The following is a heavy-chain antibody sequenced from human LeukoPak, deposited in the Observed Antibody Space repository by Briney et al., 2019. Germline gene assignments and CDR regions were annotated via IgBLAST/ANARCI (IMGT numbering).Heavy chain of an antibody. D-gene: IGHD3-22*01. CDR2: INPNSGCT. J-gene: IGHJ4*02. CDR1: GYTFTDYY. Sequence: ASVTVSCKASGYTFTDYYMHWVRQAPGQGLEWMGRINPNSGCTNYAQKFQGRVTMTSDTSISTAYMELSILTSDDTAVYYCARTKYYDSSGHFDYWGQGTLVTVSS. V-gene: IGHV1-2*06. CDR3: ARTKYYDSSGHFDY.